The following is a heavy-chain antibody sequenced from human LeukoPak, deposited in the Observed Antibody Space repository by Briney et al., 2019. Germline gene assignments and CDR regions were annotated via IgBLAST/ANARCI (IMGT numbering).Heavy chain of an antibody. D-gene: IGHD4-11*01. Sequence: GGSLRLSCAASGFMFSDYYIFWIRQAPGKGLEWVSYISSSGRTIYYADSVKGRFTVSRDNAKNSLDVQMNSLRAEDTAVYYCARGSRPTTSFQYYYYGMDVWGQGTTVTVSS. CDR1: GFMFSDYY. CDR2: ISSSGRTI. J-gene: IGHJ6*02. CDR3: ARGSRPTTSFQYYYYGMDV. V-gene: IGHV3-11*01.